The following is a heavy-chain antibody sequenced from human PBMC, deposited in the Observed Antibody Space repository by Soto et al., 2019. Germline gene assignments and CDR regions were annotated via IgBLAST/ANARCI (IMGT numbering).Heavy chain of an antibody. V-gene: IGHV5-10-1*01. CDR2: IDPSDSYT. D-gene: IGHD3-3*01. Sequence: PGESLKISCKGSGYSFTSYWISWVRQMPGKGLEWMGSIDPSDSYTNYSPSFQGHVTISLDKSISAAYLQWSSLKASDPAMYYCATNGGRTFGVVSHYYYYGMDVWGQGTTVTVPS. J-gene: IGHJ6*02. CDR3: ATNGGRTFGVVSHYYYYGMDV. CDR1: GYSFTSYW.